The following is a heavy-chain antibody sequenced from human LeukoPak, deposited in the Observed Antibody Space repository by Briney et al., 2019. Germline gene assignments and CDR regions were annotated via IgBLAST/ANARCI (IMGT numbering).Heavy chain of an antibody. V-gene: IGHV3-23*01. CDR3: AKELVPEVRIVVREYYFDY. J-gene: IGHJ4*02. CDR1: GFAFSSYA. Sequence: PGGSLRLSCAASGFAFSSYAMSWVRQAPGKGLEWVSAISGSGGSTYYADSVKGRFTISRDNSKNTLYLQMNSLRAEDTAVYYCAKELVPEVRIVVREYYFDYWGQGTLVTVSS. CDR2: ISGSGGST. D-gene: IGHD3-22*01.